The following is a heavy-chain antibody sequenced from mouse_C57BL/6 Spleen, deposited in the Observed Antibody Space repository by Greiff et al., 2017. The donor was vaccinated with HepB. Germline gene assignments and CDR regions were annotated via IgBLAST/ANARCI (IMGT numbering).Heavy chain of an antibody. CDR3: ARPVVAPYYAMDY. J-gene: IGHJ4*01. CDR2: IHPNSGST. V-gene: IGHV1-64*01. D-gene: IGHD1-1*01. CDR1: GYTFTSYW. Sequence: QVQLQQPGAELVKPGASVKLSCKASGYTFTSYWLHWVKQRPGQGLEWIGMIHPNSGSTNYNEKFKSKATLTVDKSSSTAYMQLSSLTSEDSAVYYGARPVVAPYYAMDYWGQGTSVTVSS.